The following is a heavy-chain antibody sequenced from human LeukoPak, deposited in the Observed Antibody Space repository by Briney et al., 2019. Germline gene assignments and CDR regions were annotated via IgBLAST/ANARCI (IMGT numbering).Heavy chain of an antibody. CDR2: IIPIFGTA. CDR3: ARCRDYGSKHCYYYMDV. J-gene: IGHJ6*03. V-gene: IGHV1-69*05. Sequence: ASVKVSCKASGGTFSSYAISWVRQAPGQGLEWMGGIIPIFGTANYAQKFQGRVTITTDESTSTAYMELSSLRSEDTAVYYCARCRDYGSKHCYYYMDVWGKGTTVTVSS. CDR1: GGTFSSYA. D-gene: IGHD4/OR15-4a*01.